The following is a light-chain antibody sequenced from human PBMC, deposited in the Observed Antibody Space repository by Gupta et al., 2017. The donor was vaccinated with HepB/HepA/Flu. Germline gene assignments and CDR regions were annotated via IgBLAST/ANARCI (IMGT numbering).Light chain of an antibody. CDR3: QQYYITPRS. Sequence: DIVMTQSPDSLAVSLGERATINCKYSQSVLYSSNNKNYLAWYQQKLGQPPKLLIYWASTRESGVPDRFSGSGSGTDFTLTISSLQAEDVAVYYCQQYYITPRSFGQGTKLELK. V-gene: IGKV4-1*01. CDR1: QSVLYSSNNKNY. J-gene: IGKJ2*04. CDR2: WAS.